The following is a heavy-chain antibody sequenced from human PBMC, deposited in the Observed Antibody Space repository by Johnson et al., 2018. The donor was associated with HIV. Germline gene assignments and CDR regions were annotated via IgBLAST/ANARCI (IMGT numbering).Heavy chain of an antibody. D-gene: IGHD6-19*01. CDR3: AREKQWLGAGGPSDAFDI. CDR2: IPWNGGSA. Sequence: VQLVESGGGVVRPGGSLRLSCAASGFTFDDYGMSWVRQAPGKGLEWVYGIPWNGGSAGYADSVKGRFTFSRDNAKNAQYLVMNSLRAEDTAVYYCAREKQWLGAGGPSDAFDIWGQGTMVTVSS. J-gene: IGHJ3*02. CDR1: GFTFDDYG. V-gene: IGHV3-20*04.